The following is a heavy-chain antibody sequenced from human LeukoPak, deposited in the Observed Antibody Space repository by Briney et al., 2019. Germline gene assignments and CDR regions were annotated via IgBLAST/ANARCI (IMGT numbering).Heavy chain of an antibody. CDR1: GYTFTGYY. Sequence: GASVKVSCKASGYTFTGYYIHWVRQAPGQGLEWMGWINPKSGGTKYAREFQGRVTMTSDTSISTAYMELSRLRSDDTAVYHCARYGDCSNGVCYFDYWGRGTLVTVSS. D-gene: IGHD2-8*01. CDR2: INPKSGGT. V-gene: IGHV1-2*02. CDR3: ARYGDCSNGVCYFDY. J-gene: IGHJ4*02.